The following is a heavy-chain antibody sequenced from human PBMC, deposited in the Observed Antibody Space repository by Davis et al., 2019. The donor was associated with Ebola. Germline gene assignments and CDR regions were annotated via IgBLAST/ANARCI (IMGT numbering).Heavy chain of an antibody. CDR3: ARDRPLDFFFGDYYGMDV. Sequence: GGSLRFSCAASGFTFSSYAMHWVRQAPGKGLEWVAVISYDGSNKYYADSAKGRFSISRDNAKNSLYLQMNSLRAEDTALYYCARDRPLDFFFGDYYGMDVWGQGTTVTVSS. J-gene: IGHJ6*02. D-gene: IGHD3-16*01. CDR2: ISYDGSNK. CDR1: GFTFSSYA. V-gene: IGHV3-30*04.